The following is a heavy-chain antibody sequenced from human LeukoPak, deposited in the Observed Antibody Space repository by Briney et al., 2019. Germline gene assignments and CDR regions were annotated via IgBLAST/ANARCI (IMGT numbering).Heavy chain of an antibody. CDR3: AREPPVPNRYYHYMDV. Sequence: SVTASCKVSGGTFSSEAFSWVRQAPGQGLEWMGGIIPIFGTANYAQKFRARVTISADESTSTVYMELSSLRSEDTAVYYCAREPPVPNRYYHYMDVWGKGTTVAVSS. CDR1: GGTFSSEA. V-gene: IGHV1-69*13. D-gene: IGHD1-14*01. J-gene: IGHJ6*03. CDR2: IIPIFGTA.